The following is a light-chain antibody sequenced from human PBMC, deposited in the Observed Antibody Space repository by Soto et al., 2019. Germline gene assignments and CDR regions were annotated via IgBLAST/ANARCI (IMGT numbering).Light chain of an antibody. V-gene: IGKV3-11*01. J-gene: IGKJ4*01. CDR2: DAS. Sequence: EIVLTQSPGTLSLSPGERATLSCRASQSVSSYLAWYQQKPGQAPRLLIYDASNRATGIPARFSGSGSRTDFTLTISSLEPEDFAVYYCQQRSNWRLTFGGGTKVEIK. CDR1: QSVSSY. CDR3: QQRSNWRLT.